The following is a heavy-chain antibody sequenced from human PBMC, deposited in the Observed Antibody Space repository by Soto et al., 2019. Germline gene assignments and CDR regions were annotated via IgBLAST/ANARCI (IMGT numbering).Heavy chain of an antibody. V-gene: IGHV3-74*01. CDR3: AREGIGYYFDY. Sequence: GGSLRLSCAASGFTFSSYWMQWVRQAPGKGLVWVSRINSDGSSTSYADSVKGRFTISRDNAKNTLYLQMNSLRAEDTAVYYCAREGIGYYFDYWGQGTLVTVSS. D-gene: IGHD6-13*01. CDR2: INSDGSST. CDR1: GFTFSSYW. J-gene: IGHJ4*02.